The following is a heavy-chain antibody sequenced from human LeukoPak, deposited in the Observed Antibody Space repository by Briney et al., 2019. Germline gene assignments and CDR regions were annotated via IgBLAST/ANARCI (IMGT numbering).Heavy chain of an antibody. J-gene: IGHJ4*02. D-gene: IGHD6-13*01. CDR1: GYTFTSYY. CDR3: ARRPSAANTFDY. CDR2: INPSGGRT. V-gene: IGHV1-46*01. Sequence: ASVKVSCKASGYTFTSYYMHWVRQAPGQGLEWMGIINPSGGRTSYAQKFQGRVTMTRDTSTSTVYMELSSLRSEDTAVYYCARRPSAANTFDYWGQGTLVTVSS.